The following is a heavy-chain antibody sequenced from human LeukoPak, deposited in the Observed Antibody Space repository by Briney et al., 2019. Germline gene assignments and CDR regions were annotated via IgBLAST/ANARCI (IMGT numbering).Heavy chain of an antibody. CDR2: ISYDGSNK. V-gene: IGHV3-30-3*01. D-gene: IGHD6-13*01. Sequence: GGSLRLSCAASGFTFSSYAMHWVRQAPGKGLEWVAVISYDGSNKYYADSVKGRFTISRDNSKNTLYLQMNSLRAEDTAVYYCARDLSSSWYWLVDYWGQGTLVTVSS. CDR1: GFTFSSYA. J-gene: IGHJ4*02. CDR3: ARDLSSSWYWLVDY.